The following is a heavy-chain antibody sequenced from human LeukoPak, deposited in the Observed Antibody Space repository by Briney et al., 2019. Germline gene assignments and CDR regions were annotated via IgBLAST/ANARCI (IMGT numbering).Heavy chain of an antibody. CDR1: GGPVTSTNW. D-gene: IGHD3-3*01. CDR3: AREGGFYRPLDY. J-gene: IGHJ4*02. V-gene: IGHV4-4*02. Sequence: PSETLSLTCDVSGGPVTSTNWWTWVRPPPGKGVEWIGEVHLDGRTNYNPSLKSRLIMSVDLPENHISLKLTPVTAADTAVYYCAREGGFYRPLDYSGQGTLVTVSS. CDR2: VHLDGRT.